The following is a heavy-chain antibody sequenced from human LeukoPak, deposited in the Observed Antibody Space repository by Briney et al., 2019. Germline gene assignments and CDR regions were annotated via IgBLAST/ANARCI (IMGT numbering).Heavy chain of an antibody. V-gene: IGHV4-38-2*02. CDR2: IYHSGTT. CDR1: GYSISSGYF. CDR3: ARGYSSSWYFNWFDP. D-gene: IGHD6-13*01. J-gene: IGHJ5*02. Sequence: PSETLSLTCTVSGYSISSGYFWGWIRQPPGKGLEWIGSIYHSGTTYYNPSLKSRVTISVDTSKNQFSLKLTSVTAADTAVYYCARGYSSSWYFNWFDPWGRGTLVTVSS.